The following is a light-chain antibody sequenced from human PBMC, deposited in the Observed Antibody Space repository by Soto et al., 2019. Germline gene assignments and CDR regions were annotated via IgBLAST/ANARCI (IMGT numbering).Light chain of an antibody. V-gene: IGKV3-11*01. CDR2: DAS. CDR3: QHRTKWPRT. J-gene: IGKJ1*01. Sequence: EIVLTQSPATLSLSPGERATLSCRASQSVSIYLAWYQQKPGQAPRLLIFDASNRAKGVPARFSGSGSGTDFTLTLSSLEPEDFAFYYSQHRTKWPRTFGQGTTVDIK. CDR1: QSVSIY.